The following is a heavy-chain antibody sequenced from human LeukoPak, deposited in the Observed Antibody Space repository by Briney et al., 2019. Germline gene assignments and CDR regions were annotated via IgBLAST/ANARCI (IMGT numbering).Heavy chain of an antibody. Sequence: GGSLRLSCAASGFTFSSYAMHWVRQAPGKGLEWVAVISYDGSNKYYADSVKGRFTISRDNSKNTLYLQMNSLRAEDTAVYYCAKDRGGITWLFDYWGQGTLVTVSS. J-gene: IGHJ4*02. CDR3: AKDRGGITWLFDY. V-gene: IGHV3-30-3*01. CDR2: ISYDGSNK. CDR1: GFTFSSYA. D-gene: IGHD1-20*01.